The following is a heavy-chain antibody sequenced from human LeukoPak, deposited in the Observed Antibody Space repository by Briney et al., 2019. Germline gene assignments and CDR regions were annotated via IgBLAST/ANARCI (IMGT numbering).Heavy chain of an antibody. Sequence: SETLSLTCTVSGGSISSSSYYWGWIRQPPGKGLEWIGYIYYSGSTNYNPSLKSRVTISVDTSKNQFSLKLSSVTAADTAVYYCAGYYGSGSYIVSDYWGQGTLVTVSS. V-gene: IGHV4-61*05. CDR2: IYYSGST. CDR3: AGYYGSGSYIVSDY. CDR1: GGSISSSSYY. D-gene: IGHD3-10*01. J-gene: IGHJ4*02.